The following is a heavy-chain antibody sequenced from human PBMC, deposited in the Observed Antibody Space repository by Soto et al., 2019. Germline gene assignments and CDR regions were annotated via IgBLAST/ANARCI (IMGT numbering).Heavy chain of an antibody. CDR2: IIPIFGTA. CDR3: AKTNTMFGVVMNEVMDV. Sequence: QVQLVQSGAEVKKPGSSVKVSCKASGGTFSSYAISWVRQAPGQGLEWMGGIIPIFGTANYAQKFQGRVTITADESTSTAYMELSSLRSEDTAVYYCAKTNTMFGVVMNEVMDVWGQGTTVTVSS. CDR1: GGTFSSYA. D-gene: IGHD3-3*01. V-gene: IGHV1-69*01. J-gene: IGHJ6*02.